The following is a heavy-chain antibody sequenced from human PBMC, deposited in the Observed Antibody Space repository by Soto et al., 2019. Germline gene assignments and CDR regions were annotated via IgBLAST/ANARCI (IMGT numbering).Heavy chain of an antibody. CDR1: GYTFTSYA. V-gene: IGHV1-3*01. CDR2: INAGNGNT. J-gene: IGHJ6*02. Sequence: GASVKVSCKASGYTFTSYAMHWVRQAPGQRLEWMGWINAGNGNTKYSQKFQGRVTITRDTSASTAYMELSSLRSEDTAVYYCARDLGEQWLVPPRYGMDVWGQGTTVTVSS. D-gene: IGHD6-19*01. CDR3: ARDLGEQWLVPPRYGMDV.